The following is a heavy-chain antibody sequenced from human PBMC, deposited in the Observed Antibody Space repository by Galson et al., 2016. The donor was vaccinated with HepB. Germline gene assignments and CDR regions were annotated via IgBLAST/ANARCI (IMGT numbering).Heavy chain of an antibody. J-gene: IGHJ5*02. D-gene: IGHD5-18*01. Sequence: SETLSLTCTVSGGSVSSGSYYWSWIRQPPGKGLEWIGYIYYSGSTNYNPSLKSRVTISVDTSKNQFSLTLSSVTAADTAVYYCARAGIQLWLRNWFDRCGQGALVTVSS. V-gene: IGHV4-61*01. CDR1: GGSVSSGSYY. CDR2: IYYSGST. CDR3: ARAGIQLWLRNWFDR.